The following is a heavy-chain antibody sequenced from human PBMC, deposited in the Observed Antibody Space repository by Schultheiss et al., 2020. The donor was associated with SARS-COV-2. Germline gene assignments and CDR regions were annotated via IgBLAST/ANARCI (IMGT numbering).Heavy chain of an antibody. J-gene: IGHJ4*02. CDR1: GFTFSSYG. CDR2: ISSDSVT. CDR3: ARGVGDY. D-gene: IGHD5/OR15-5a*01. Sequence: GGSLRLSCAASGFTFSSYGMHWVRQAPGKGLEWVSYISSDSVTRYAESVKGRFTISRDNSKNTLYLQMNSLGDEDTAVYYCARGVGDYWGQGALVTVSS. V-gene: IGHV3-48*02.